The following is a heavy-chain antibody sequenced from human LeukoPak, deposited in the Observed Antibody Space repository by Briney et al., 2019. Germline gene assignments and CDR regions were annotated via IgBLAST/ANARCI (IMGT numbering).Heavy chain of an antibody. J-gene: IGHJ4*02. V-gene: IGHV4-34*01. CDR2: IDRSGST. CDR1: GGSFSGYS. CDR3: ARGSATGLAY. Sequence: QSSETLSLTCAVYGGSFSGYSWTWIRQPPGKGLEWIGEIDRSGSTNYNPALKSRLTISVDTSKNQFSLKLNSVPAADTAVYYCARGSATGLAYWGQGTLVTVSS. D-gene: IGHD1-1*01.